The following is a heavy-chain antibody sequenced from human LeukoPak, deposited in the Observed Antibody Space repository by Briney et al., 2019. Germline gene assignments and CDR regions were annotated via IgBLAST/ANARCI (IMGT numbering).Heavy chain of an antibody. D-gene: IGHD4-23*01. Sequence: GASVKVPCKASGYTFTGYYMHWVRQAPGQGLEWMGWINPNSGGTNYAQKFQGWVTMIRDTSISTAYMELSRLRSDDTAVYYCARDRGYGGSDDGMDVWGQGTTVTVSS. CDR1: GYTFTGYY. CDR3: ARDRGYGGSDDGMDV. V-gene: IGHV1-2*04. CDR2: INPNSGGT. J-gene: IGHJ6*02.